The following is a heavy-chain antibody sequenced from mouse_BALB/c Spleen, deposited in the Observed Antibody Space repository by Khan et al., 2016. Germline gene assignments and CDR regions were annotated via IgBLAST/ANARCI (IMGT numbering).Heavy chain of an antibody. Sequence: QVQLQQSGAELVRPGSSVKISCKASGFAFSSYWMHWVKQRPGQGLEWIGQIYPGDGDTNYNGKFKGKATLTVDKSSSTAYVQLSSLTSEDSAVFDWARGAQFANWGQGTLVTVSA. CDR1: GFAFSSYW. V-gene: IGHV1-80*01. J-gene: IGHJ3*01. CDR3: ARGAQFAN. CDR2: IYPGDGDT.